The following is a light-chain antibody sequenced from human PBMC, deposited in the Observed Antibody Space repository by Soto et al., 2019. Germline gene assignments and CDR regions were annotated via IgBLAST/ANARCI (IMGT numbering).Light chain of an antibody. CDR1: SSDVGGYNY. CDR3: CSYAGSYTWV. V-gene: IGLV2-11*01. Sequence: QSALTQPRSMSGSPGQSVTISCTGTSSDVGGYNYVSWYQHHPGKAPKLMIYDVNKRPSGVPDRFSGSKSGNTASLTISGLQAEDEADYYCCSYAGSYTWVFGGGTQLTVL. CDR2: DVN. J-gene: IGLJ3*02.